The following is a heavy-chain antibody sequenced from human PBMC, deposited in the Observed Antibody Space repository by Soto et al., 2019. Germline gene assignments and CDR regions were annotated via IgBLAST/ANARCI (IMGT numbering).Heavy chain of an antibody. CDR3: ARLRGPLGYCSSTSCRYNWFDP. Sequence: SGTLSLTGAVYGGAFSGYYWSWIRQPPGKGLEWIGEINHSGSTNYNPSLKSRVTISVDTSKNQFSLKLSSVTAADTAVYYCARLRGPLGYCSSTSCRYNWFDPWGQGTLVTVSS. V-gene: IGHV4-34*01. CDR1: GGAFSGYY. CDR2: INHSGST. J-gene: IGHJ5*02. D-gene: IGHD2-2*01.